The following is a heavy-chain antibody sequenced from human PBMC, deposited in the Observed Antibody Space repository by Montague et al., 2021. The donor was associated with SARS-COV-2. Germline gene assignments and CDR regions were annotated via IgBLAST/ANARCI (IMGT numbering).Heavy chain of an antibody. D-gene: IGHD3-22*01. CDR1: GGSISTIVNF. CDR2: ISYTGST. CDR3: ASFPSGYYDSSGYHI. V-gene: IGHV4-39*01. Sequence: SETLSLTCTFSGGSISTIVNFWGWIRQPPGKGLEWIGSISYTGSTYHNPSLKSRVTMSVDTSKNQFSLKLNSVTAADTAVYYCASFPSGYYDSSGYHIWGQGTLVTVSS. J-gene: IGHJ4*02.